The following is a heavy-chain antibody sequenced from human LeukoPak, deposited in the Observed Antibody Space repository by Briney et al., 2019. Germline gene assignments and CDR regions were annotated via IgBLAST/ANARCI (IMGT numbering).Heavy chain of an antibody. J-gene: IGHJ4*02. CDR1: GFTFSSYC. Sequence: GGSLRLSCAASGFTFSSYCMNCVRQAAGNWLEWVSSISSSSSYIYYADSVKGRFTISRDNSKNSLYLQMNSLRAEDTAVYYCARDPQFSYWGQRTLVTVSS. CDR2: ISSSSSYI. V-gene: IGHV3-21*01. CDR3: ARDPQFSY. D-gene: IGHD3-3*01.